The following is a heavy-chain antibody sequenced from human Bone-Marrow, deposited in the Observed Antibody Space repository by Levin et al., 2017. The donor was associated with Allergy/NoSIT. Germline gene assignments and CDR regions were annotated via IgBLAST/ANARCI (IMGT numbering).Heavy chain of an antibody. J-gene: IGHJ4*01. V-gene: IGHV3-48*03. D-gene: IGHD3-10*01. CDR1: GFTFNIYE. CDR2: ISNLDSTT. Sequence: GGSLRLSCAASGFTFNIYEMNWVRQAPGQGLEWISYISNLDSTTNYADSVRGRFTISRDNAKNSLYLQMNSLRADDTAIYYCVRERGVLSGRVWLHSLDYWGRGTLVTVSS. CDR3: VRERGVLSGRVWLHSLDY.